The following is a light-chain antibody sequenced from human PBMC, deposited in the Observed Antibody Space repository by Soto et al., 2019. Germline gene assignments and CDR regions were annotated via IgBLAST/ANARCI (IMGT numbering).Light chain of an antibody. J-gene: IGKJ5*01. V-gene: IGKV1-39*01. CDR2: AAS. Sequence: DIQMTQPPFSPSASVGDRVTISCRASQIISNYLNWYQQRPGKAPKLLIYAASSLQSGVPSRFSGSGSGTDFTLTISSLQPEDFVTYYCQQTYSTPITFGQGTRLEIK. CDR3: QQTYSTPIT. CDR1: QIISNY.